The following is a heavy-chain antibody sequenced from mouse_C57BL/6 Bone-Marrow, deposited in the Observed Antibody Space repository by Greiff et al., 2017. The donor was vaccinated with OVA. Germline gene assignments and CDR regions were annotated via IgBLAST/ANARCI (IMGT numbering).Heavy chain of an antibody. J-gene: IGHJ1*03. Sequence: QVQLQQSGAELARPGASVKLSCKASGYTFTSYGISWVKQRTGQGPEWIGEIYPRSGNTYYNEKFKGKATLTADKSSSTAYMELRSLTSEDSAVYFCARLGYYGSSYYWYFDVWGTGTTVTVSS. CDR2: IYPRSGNT. CDR1: GYTFTSYG. V-gene: IGHV1-81*01. D-gene: IGHD1-1*01. CDR3: ARLGYYGSSYYWYFDV.